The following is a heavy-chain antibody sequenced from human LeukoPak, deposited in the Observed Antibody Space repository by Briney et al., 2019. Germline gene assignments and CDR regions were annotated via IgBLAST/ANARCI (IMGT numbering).Heavy chain of an antibody. CDR2: INYSSDYI. D-gene: IGHD6-13*01. CDR1: GFTFNAYT. Sequence: PGRSLRLSCAASGFTFNAYTMNWVRQAPGKGLEWVSSINYSSDYIYYADSVKGRFTISRDNAKNSVFLQMNSLRAEDTAVYYCARAGSSSWDYWGQGTLVTVSP. V-gene: IGHV3-21*01. CDR3: ARAGSSSWDY. J-gene: IGHJ4*02.